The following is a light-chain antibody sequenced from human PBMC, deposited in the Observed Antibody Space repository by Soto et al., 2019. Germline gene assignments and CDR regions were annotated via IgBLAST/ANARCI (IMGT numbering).Light chain of an antibody. CDR3: QQYNSYLWT. Sequence: DIQLTQSPSTLSASVGDRVTITCRASQSISSWLAWYQQKPGKAPKLLIYDASSLESGVPPRFSGSGSGTEFTLTISSLQPDDFATYYCQQYNSYLWTFGQGTKVDSK. CDR2: DAS. CDR1: QSISSW. V-gene: IGKV1-5*01. J-gene: IGKJ1*01.